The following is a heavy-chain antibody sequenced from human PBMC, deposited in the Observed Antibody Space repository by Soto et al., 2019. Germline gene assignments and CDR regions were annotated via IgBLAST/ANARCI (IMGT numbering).Heavy chain of an antibody. J-gene: IGHJ5*02. V-gene: IGHV3-20*01. D-gene: IGHD3-3*01. CDR1: GFTFDDYG. Sequence: GGSLRLSCAASGFTFDDYGMSWVRQAPGKGLEWVSGINWNGGSTGYADSVKGRFTISRDNAKNSLYLQMNSLRAEDTALYHCARGTLYYDFWSGYSPFDPWGQGTLVTVSS. CDR3: ARGTLYYDFWSGYSPFDP. CDR2: INWNGGST.